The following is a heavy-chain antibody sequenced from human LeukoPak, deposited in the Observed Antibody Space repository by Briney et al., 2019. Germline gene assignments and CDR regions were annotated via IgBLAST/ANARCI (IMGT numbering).Heavy chain of an antibody. Sequence: ASVKVSCKASGYTFTKYGITWVRQAPGQGLEWMGWISTYNGNTNYAQKLQGRVTMTTDTSTSTAYMELRSLRSDDTAVYYCATLYYDFWSGYPLYWFDPWGQGTLVTVSS. CDR2: ISTYNGNT. CDR3: ATLYYDFWSGYPLYWFDP. D-gene: IGHD3-3*01. V-gene: IGHV1-18*01. J-gene: IGHJ5*02. CDR1: GYTFTKYG.